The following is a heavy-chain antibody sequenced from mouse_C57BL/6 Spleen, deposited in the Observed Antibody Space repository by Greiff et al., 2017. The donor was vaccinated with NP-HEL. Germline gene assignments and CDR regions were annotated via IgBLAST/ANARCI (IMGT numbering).Heavy chain of an antibody. J-gene: IGHJ3*01. Sequence: VQGVESGPELVKPGASVKISCKASGYAFSSSWMNWVKQRPGKGLEWIGRIYPGDGDTNYNGKFKGKATLTADKSSSTAYMQLSGLTSEDSAVYFCARDSSGPRFAYWGQGTLVTVSA. CDR2: IYPGDGDT. CDR3: ARDSSGPRFAY. CDR1: GYAFSSSW. D-gene: IGHD3-2*02. V-gene: IGHV1-82*01.